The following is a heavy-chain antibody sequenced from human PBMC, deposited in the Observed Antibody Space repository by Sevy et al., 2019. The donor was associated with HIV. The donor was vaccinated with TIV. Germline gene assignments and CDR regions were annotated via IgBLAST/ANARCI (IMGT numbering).Heavy chain of an antibody. Sequence: ASVKVSCKTSGYSFTSYDIAWVRQALGQGLEWMGWISVSDGKTNYAQNFQGRVTMTTDTSTTTAYMELRSLRSDDTAVYYCARMGGAGDRDYWGQGTLVTVSS. J-gene: IGHJ4*02. CDR1: GYSFTSYD. D-gene: IGHD7-27*01. V-gene: IGHV1-18*01. CDR2: ISVSDGKT. CDR3: ARMGGAGDRDY.